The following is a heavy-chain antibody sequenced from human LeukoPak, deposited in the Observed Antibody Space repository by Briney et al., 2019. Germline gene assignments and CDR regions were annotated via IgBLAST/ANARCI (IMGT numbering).Heavy chain of an antibody. Sequence: GGSLRLSCAASGFTFSSYSMNWVRQAPGKGLEWVSAISGSGGSTYYADSVKGRFTISRDNSKNTLYLQMNSLRAEDTAVYYCAKDIVLMVYATFDYWGQGTLVTVSS. CDR1: GFTFSSYS. J-gene: IGHJ4*02. CDR2: ISGSGGST. CDR3: AKDIVLMVYATFDY. V-gene: IGHV3-23*01. D-gene: IGHD2-8*01.